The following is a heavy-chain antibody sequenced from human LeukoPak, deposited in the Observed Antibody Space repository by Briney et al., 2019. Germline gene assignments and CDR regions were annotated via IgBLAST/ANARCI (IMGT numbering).Heavy chain of an antibody. D-gene: IGHD3-9*01. CDR2: IKQDGSEK. CDR3: ARYALITGSRWLDP. Sequence: GGSLRLSCAASGFTFSRYWMSWVRQAPGKGLEWVAHIKQDGSEKYYVDSVRGRFIISRDNANNSLCLQMNSPRGEDTAIYYCARYALITGSRWLDPWGQGTLVTVSS. V-gene: IGHV3-7*01. J-gene: IGHJ5*02. CDR1: GFTFSRYW.